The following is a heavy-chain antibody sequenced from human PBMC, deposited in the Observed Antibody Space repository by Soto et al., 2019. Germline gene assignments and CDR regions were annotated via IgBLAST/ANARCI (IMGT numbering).Heavy chain of an antibody. V-gene: IGHV4-39*02. J-gene: IGHJ4*02. CDR2: IYYTGTT. CDR3: SRERESASEH. CDR1: GGSISSSTYH. Sequence: QLQLQESGPGLVKPSETLSLTCTVSGGSISSSTYHWARIRQPPGKGLEWIASIYYTGTTYYSPSLKSRVTISVDTSKNHFSLKLSSVTAADTAVYYCSRERESASEHWGQGTLVTVSS.